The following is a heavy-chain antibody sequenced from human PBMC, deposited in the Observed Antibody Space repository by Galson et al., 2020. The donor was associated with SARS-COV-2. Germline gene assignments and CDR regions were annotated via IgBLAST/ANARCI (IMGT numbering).Heavy chain of an antibody. J-gene: IGHJ4*02. CDR1: GFTFSTYG. Sequence: TGGSLRLSCAGSGFTFSTYGMYWVRQAPGKGLVWVSSINSDGSSTNYADPVKGRFTISRDNAKNTLYLQMNSLRAEDTAVYYCARDYKGYTYGFCGLWGQGTLVTVSS. V-gene: IGHV3-74*01. D-gene: IGHD5-18*01. CDR3: ARDYKGYTYGFCGL. CDR2: INSDGSST.